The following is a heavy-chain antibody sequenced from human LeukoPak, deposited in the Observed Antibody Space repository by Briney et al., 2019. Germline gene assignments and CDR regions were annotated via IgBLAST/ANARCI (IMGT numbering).Heavy chain of an antibody. D-gene: IGHD6-13*01. CDR1: GYTFTGYY. V-gene: IGHV1-2*02. CDR2: INPNSGGT. Sequence: ASVKVSCKASGYTFTGYYMHWVRQAPGQGLEWMGWINPNSGGTNYAQKFQGGVTMTRDTSISTAYMELSRLRSDDTAVYYCARDSSSWYHYYYGMDVWGQGTTVTVSS. CDR3: ARDSSSWYHYYYGMDV. J-gene: IGHJ6*02.